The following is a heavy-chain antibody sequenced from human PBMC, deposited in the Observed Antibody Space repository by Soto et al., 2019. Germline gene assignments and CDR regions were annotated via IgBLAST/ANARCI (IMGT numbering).Heavy chain of an antibody. D-gene: IGHD6-13*01. Sequence: ASVKVSCKVSGYTLTELSMHWVRQAPGKGLEWMGGFDPEDGETIYAQKFQGRVTMTEDTSTDTAYMELSSLRSEDTAVYYCETTAGLSDWFDPWGQGTLVTVSS. CDR2: FDPEDGET. J-gene: IGHJ5*02. CDR1: GYTLTELS. CDR3: ETTAGLSDWFDP. V-gene: IGHV1-24*01.